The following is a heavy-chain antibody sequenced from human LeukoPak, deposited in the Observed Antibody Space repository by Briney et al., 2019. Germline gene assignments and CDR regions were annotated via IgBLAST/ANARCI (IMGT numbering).Heavy chain of an antibody. J-gene: IGHJ3*02. D-gene: IGHD3-9*01. Sequence: GGSLRLSCAASGFTFSSYAMSWVRQAPGKGLEWVSGVSRSGDSTYYADSVKGRFTISRDNSKNTLYLQMNSLRAEDTAVYYCARSGDILTGLSAFDIWGQGTMVTVSS. CDR1: GFTFSSYA. CDR2: VSRSGDST. V-gene: IGHV3-23*01. CDR3: ARSGDILTGLSAFDI.